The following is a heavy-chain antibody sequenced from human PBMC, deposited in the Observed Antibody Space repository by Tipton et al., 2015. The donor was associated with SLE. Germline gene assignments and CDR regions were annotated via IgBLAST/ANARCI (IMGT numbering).Heavy chain of an antibody. CDR2: INHGGDT. D-gene: IGHD6-19*01. Sequence: TLSLTCTVSGGFISSHYWSWVRQAPGKGLEWIGGINHGGDTNNNPSLKNRVTISLDTSKSLFSLKMSSVTAADTAVYYCARLTRAGDFDTWGQGTLVTVSS. V-gene: IGHV4-34*01. J-gene: IGHJ4*02. CDR1: GGFISSHY. CDR3: ARLTRAGDFDT.